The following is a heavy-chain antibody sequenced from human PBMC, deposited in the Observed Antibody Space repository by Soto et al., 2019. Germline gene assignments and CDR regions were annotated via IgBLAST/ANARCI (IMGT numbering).Heavy chain of an antibody. V-gene: IGHV3-30-3*01. CDR1: GFTFSSYA. CDR3: ARDRRSSGSYLDY. D-gene: IGHD1-26*01. J-gene: IGHJ4*02. CDR2: ISYDGSNK. Sequence: QVQLVESGGGVVQPGRSLRLSCAASGFTFSSYAMHWVRQAPGKGLEWVAVISYDGSNKYYADSVKGRFTISRDNSKNTLYLQMNSLRAEDTAVYYCARDRRSSGSYLDYWGQGTLVTVSS.